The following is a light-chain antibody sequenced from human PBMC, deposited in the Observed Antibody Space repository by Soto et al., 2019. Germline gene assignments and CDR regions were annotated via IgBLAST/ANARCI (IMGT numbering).Light chain of an antibody. CDR1: QSVSSSY. J-gene: IGKJ4*01. CDR3: QQYGSSLAT. Sequence: EIVLTQSPGTLSLSPGERATLSCRASQSVSSSYLAWYQQKPGQAPRLLIYGASSRATGIPDRFSGSGSGTDFTLTISRLEPEDFAVYYCQQYGSSLATFVGGTKVEIK. V-gene: IGKV3-20*01. CDR2: GAS.